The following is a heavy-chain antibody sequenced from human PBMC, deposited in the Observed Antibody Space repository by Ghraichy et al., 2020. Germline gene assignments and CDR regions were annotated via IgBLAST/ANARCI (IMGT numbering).Heavy chain of an antibody. Sequence: SLNISCAASGFTFDDYAMHWVRQAPGKGLEWVSGISWNSGSIGYADSVKGRFTISRDNAKNSLYLQMNSLRAEDTALYYCAKDIVTDSSSWYPNFDYWGQGTLVTVSS. J-gene: IGHJ4*02. CDR2: ISWNSGSI. D-gene: IGHD6-13*01. CDR3: AKDIVTDSSSWYPNFDY. V-gene: IGHV3-9*01. CDR1: GFTFDDYA.